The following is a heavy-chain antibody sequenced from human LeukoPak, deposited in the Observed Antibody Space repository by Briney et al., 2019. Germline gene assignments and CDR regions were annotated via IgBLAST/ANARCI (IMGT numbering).Heavy chain of an antibody. D-gene: IGHD3-10*01. V-gene: IGHV4-61*02. CDR2: IYTSGST. CDR3: ARYGSGIQDAFDI. J-gene: IGHJ3*02. CDR1: GGSISSGSYY. Sequence: SETLSLTCTVSGGSISSGSYYWSWIRQPAGKGLEWIGRIYTSGSTNYNPSLKSRVTISVDTSKNQFSLRLSSVTAADTAVYYCARYGSGIQDAFDIWGQGTMVTVSS.